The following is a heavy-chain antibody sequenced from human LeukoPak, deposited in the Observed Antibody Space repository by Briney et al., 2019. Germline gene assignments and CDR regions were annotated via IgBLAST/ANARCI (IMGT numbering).Heavy chain of an antibody. V-gene: IGHV3-7*01. CDR1: GFTFSSYW. CDR2: IKQDGSEK. CDR3: ASGHYDFWSGCSD. D-gene: IGHD3-3*01. J-gene: IGHJ4*02. Sequence: GGSLRLSCAASGFTFSSYWMSWVRQAPGKGLEWVANIKQDGSEKYYVDSVKGRFTISRDNAKNSLYLQMNSLRAEDTAVYYCASGHYDFWSGCSDWGQGTLVTVSS.